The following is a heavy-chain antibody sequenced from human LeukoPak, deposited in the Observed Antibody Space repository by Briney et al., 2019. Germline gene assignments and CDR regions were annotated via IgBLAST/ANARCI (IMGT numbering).Heavy chain of an antibody. CDR3: ASGTDSRKLGY. J-gene: IGHJ4*02. CDR2: IHAVEGT. Sequence: SETLSLTCAVSGDSLSSQYWNWIRQPPGKGLEWIGEIHAVEGTNYNPSLRSRVTVSLDTSKNQFFLKMSSVTAADTAVYYCASGTDSRKLGYWGQGTLVTVSS. V-gene: IGHV4-34*01. CDR1: GDSLSSQY. D-gene: IGHD3-22*01.